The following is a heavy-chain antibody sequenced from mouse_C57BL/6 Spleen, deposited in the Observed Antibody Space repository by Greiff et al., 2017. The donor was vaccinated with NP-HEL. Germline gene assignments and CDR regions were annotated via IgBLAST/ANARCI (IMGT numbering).Heavy chain of an antibody. D-gene: IGHD2-1*01. Sequence: VQLKESGAELVRPGASVKLSCTASGFNIKDDYMHWVKQRPEQGLEWIGWIDPENGDTEYASKFPGKDTITADTASNTAYLQLSSLTSEDTAVYYCTTIYYGNAWFAYWGQGTLVTVSA. CDR1: GFNIKDDY. CDR2: IDPENGDT. V-gene: IGHV14-4*01. J-gene: IGHJ3*01. CDR3: TTIYYGNAWFAY.